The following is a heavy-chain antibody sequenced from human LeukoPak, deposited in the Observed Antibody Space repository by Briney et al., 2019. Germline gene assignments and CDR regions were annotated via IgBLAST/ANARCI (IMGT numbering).Heavy chain of an antibody. J-gene: IGHJ5*02. Sequence: GASVKVSCKASGGTFSSYAISWVRQAPGQGLEWMGRIIPILGIANYAQKLQGRVTITADKSTSTAYMELSSLRSEDTAVYYCAREGGDIVVVVAATTSNWFDPWGQGTLVTVSS. CDR3: AREGGDIVVVVAATTSNWFDP. CDR1: GGTFSSYA. CDR2: IIPILGIA. D-gene: IGHD2-15*01. V-gene: IGHV1-69*04.